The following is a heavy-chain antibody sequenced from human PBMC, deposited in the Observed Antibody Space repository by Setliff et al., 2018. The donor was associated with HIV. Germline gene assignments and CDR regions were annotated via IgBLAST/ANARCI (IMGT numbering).Heavy chain of an antibody. J-gene: IGHJ4*02. CDR1: GFSFAEYA. CDR3: TRLQLGASDY. D-gene: IGHD1-1*01. Sequence: GGSLRLSCAASGFSFAEYAMSWVRQAPGKGLECVGFIGIKSYGGTTEYAASVKGRFTISRDDSKGITYLQMNSLKTEDSAMYYCTRLQLGASDYWGQGSLVTVSS. CDR2: IGIKSYGGTT. V-gene: IGHV3-49*04.